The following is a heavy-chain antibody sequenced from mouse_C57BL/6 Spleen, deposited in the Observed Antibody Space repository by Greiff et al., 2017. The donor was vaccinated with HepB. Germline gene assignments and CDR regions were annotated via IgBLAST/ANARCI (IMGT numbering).Heavy chain of an antibody. CDR3: ARVDSSGFAWFAY. CDR1: GYSFTDYN. D-gene: IGHD3-2*02. Sequence: VQLKESGPELVKPGASVKISCKASGYSFTDYNMNWVKQCNGKSLEWIGVINPNYGTTSYNQKFKGKATLTVDQSSSTAYMQLNSLTSEDSAVYYCARVDSSGFAWFAYWGQGTLVTVSA. J-gene: IGHJ3*01. CDR2: INPNYGTT. V-gene: IGHV1-39*01.